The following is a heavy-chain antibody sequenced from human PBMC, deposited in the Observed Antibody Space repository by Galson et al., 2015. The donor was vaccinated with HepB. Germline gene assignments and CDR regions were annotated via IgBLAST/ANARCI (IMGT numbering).Heavy chain of an antibody. CDR1: GFTFSSYS. J-gene: IGHJ4*02. D-gene: IGHD2-21*02. CDR2: ISSSSSTI. Sequence: SLRLSCAASGFTFSSYSMNWVRQAPGKGLEWVSYISSSSSTIYYADSVKGRFTISRDNAKNSLYLQMNSLRDEDTAVYYCARSESPQVELIVVVTAIDYWGQGTLVTVSS. CDR3: ARSESPQVELIVVVTAIDY. V-gene: IGHV3-48*02.